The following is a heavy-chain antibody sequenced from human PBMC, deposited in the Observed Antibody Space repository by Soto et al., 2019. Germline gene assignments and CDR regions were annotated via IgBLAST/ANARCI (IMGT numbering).Heavy chain of an antibody. Sequence: PGGSLRLSCAASGFTFSNYAMSWVRQAPGKGLEWVSTISGGGGSTYYADSVKGRFTISRDNSKNTLYLRMNSLRADDTAVYYCAKSIAVAAATDYWGPGTLVTVSS. CDR1: GFTFSNYA. D-gene: IGHD6-19*01. CDR3: AKSIAVAAATDY. J-gene: IGHJ4*02. CDR2: ISGGGGST. V-gene: IGHV3-23*01.